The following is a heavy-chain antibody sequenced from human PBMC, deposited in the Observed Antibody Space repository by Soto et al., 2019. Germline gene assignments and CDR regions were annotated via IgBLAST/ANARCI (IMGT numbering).Heavy chain of an antibody. J-gene: IGHJ4*02. Sequence: EVQLLESGGGLVQPGGSLRLSCAASGFTFTSYAMTWVRQAPGKGLEWVSTISGGGYTHYADSVKGRFTISRDNSKNTLYLQMNSLRVEDTAMYYCANGLDPDYWGQGTLVTVSS. CDR2: ISGGGYT. D-gene: IGHD6-19*01. CDR3: ANGLDPDY. V-gene: IGHV3-23*01. CDR1: GFTFTSYA.